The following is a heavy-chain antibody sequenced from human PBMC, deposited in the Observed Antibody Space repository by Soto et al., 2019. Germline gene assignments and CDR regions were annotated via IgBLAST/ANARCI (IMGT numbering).Heavy chain of an antibody. CDR3: AKENRITIFGAYYYYYGMDV. CDR2: ISYDGSNK. CDR1: GFTFSSYG. D-gene: IGHD3-3*01. Sequence: GGSLRLSCAASGFTFSSYGMHWVRQAPGKGLEWVAVISYDGSNKYYADSVKGRFTISRDNSKNTLYLQMNSLRAEDTAVYYCAKENRITIFGAYYYYYGMDVWGQGTTVTVSS. J-gene: IGHJ6*02. V-gene: IGHV3-30*18.